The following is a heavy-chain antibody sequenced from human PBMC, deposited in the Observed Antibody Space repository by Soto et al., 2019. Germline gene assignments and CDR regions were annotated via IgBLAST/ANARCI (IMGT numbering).Heavy chain of an antibody. CDR1: GGSISSSSYY. CDR2: IFYSGST. V-gene: IGHV4-39*01. J-gene: IGHJ6*02. CDR3: ASPLTYCSASSCYPDFPFYGIDV. D-gene: IGHD2-15*01. Sequence: PSETLSLTCTVSGGSISSSSYYWGWIRQPPGKGLEWIGSIFYSGSTYYNPTLKSRVTISVDTSKNQFSLKLSSVTAADTAVYSCASPLTYCSASSCYPDFPFYGIDVWGQGTTVTVSS.